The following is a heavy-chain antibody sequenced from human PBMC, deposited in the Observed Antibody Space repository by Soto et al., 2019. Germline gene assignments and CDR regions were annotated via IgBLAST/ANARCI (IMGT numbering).Heavy chain of an antibody. CDR2: INHSGST. V-gene: IGHV4-34*01. J-gene: IGHJ5*02. Sequence: SETLSLTCAVYGGSFSGYYWSWIRQPPGKGLEWIGEINHSGSTNYNPSLKSRVTISVDTSKNQFSLKLSSVTAADTAVYYCARGLKYCTNGVCYPRRFDPWGQGTLVTVS. CDR1: GGSFSGYY. CDR3: ARGLKYCTNGVCYPRRFDP. D-gene: IGHD2-8*01.